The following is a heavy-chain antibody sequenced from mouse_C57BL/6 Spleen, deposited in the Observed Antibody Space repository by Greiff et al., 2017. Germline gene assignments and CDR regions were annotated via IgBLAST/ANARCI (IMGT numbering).Heavy chain of an antibody. CDR2: IYPGTGDT. J-gene: IGHJ4*01. CDR1: GYTFTSYI. V-gene: IGHV1-12*01. CDR3: ASRGLRPPYYAMDY. Sequence: LQQSGAELVRPGASVKMSCKASGYTFTSYIMHWVKQTPRQGLEWIGAIYPGTGDTSYNQKFKVKATLAVDKSSSTAYMQLSSLTSEDSAVYFCASRGLRPPYYAMDYWGQGTSVTVSS. D-gene: IGHD2-4*01.